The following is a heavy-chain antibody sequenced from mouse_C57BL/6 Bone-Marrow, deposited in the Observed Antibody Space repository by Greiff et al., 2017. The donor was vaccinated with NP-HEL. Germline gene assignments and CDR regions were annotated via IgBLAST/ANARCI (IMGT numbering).Heavy chain of an antibody. CDR1: GFTFSSYT. V-gene: IGHV5-9*01. CDR2: ISGGGGNT. J-gene: IGHJ4*01. Sequence: EVQLVESGGGLVKPGGSLKLSCAASGFTFSSYTMSWVRQTPEKRLEWVATISGGGGNTYYPDSVKGRFTISRDNAKNTLYLQMSSLRSEDTALYYCARGGHYYGSRDYAMDYWGQGTSVTVSS. D-gene: IGHD1-1*01. CDR3: ARGGHYYGSRDYAMDY.